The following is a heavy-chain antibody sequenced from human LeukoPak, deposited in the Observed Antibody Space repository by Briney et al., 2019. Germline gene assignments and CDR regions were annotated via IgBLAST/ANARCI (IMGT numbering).Heavy chain of an antibody. J-gene: IGHJ6*02. CDR2: IYPGDSDT. Sequence: GESLKISCKGSGCSFTSYWIGWVRQMPGKGLEWMGIIYPGDSDTRYSPSFQGQVTISADKSISTAYLQWSSLKASDTAMYYCARREGVTTYGMDVWGQGTTVTVSS. CDR1: GCSFTSYW. CDR3: ARREGVTTYGMDV. D-gene: IGHD4-17*01. V-gene: IGHV5-51*01.